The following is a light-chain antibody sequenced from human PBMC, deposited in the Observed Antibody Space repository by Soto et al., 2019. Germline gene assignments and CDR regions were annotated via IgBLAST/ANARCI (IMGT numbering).Light chain of an antibody. CDR2: DSS. V-gene: IGKV3-11*01. J-gene: IGKJ4*01. CDR3: QHRNYWLT. CDR1: QSVSSD. Sequence: EIVLTQSPATLSLSPGERATVSCRTSQSVSSDLAWYQQKAGQAPRLLTYDSSNRATGIPVRFSGSGSGTDFTLTISSLEPEDFAVYYCQHRNYWLTFGGGTKVEI.